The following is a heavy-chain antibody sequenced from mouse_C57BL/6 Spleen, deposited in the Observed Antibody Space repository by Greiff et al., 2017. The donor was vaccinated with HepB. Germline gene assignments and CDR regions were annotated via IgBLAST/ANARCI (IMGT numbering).Heavy chain of an antibody. CDR3: TRDRWDDAMDY. CDR1: GFTFSSYA. V-gene: IGHV5-9-1*02. CDR2: ISSGGDYI. J-gene: IGHJ4*01. D-gene: IGHD1-1*02. Sequence: EVKLEESGEGLVKPGGSLKLSCAASGFTFSSYAMSWVRQTPEKRLEWVAYISSGGDYIYYADTVKGRFTISRDNARNTLYLQMSSLKSEDTAMYYCTRDRWDDAMDYWGQGTSVTVSS.